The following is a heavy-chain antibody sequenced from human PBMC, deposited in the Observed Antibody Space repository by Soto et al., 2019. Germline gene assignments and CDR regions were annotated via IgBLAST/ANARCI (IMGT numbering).Heavy chain of an antibody. Sequence: PSETLSLTCTVSGGSINNYYRNWIRQPPGKGLEWIGYIYYSGSTNYNPSLKSRVTISVDTSKNQFSLKLSSVTAADTAVYYCARGVVQGGSSGGQYYYYYGMDVWGQGTTVTVSS. CDR3: ARGVVQGGSSGGQYYYYYGMDV. D-gene: IGHD2-15*01. CDR1: GGSINNYY. CDR2: IYYSGST. V-gene: IGHV4-59*01. J-gene: IGHJ6*02.